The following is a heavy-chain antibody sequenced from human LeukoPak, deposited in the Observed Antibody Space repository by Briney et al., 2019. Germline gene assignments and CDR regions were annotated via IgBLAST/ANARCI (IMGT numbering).Heavy chain of an antibody. Sequence: SETLSLTCAVYGGSFSDYFWSWIRQPPGKGLEWIGEISHSGSTTYNPSLRSRVTISGDTSKKQFSLKLSSVTAADTAVYYCATYYDSSGYKLDYWGQGTLVTVSS. V-gene: IGHV4-34*01. CDR3: ATYYDSSGYKLDY. D-gene: IGHD3-22*01. J-gene: IGHJ4*02. CDR2: ISHSGST. CDR1: GGSFSDYF.